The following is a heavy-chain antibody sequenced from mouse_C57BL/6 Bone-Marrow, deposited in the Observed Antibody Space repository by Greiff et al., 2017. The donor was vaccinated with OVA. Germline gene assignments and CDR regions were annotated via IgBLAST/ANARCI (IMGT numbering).Heavy chain of an antibody. CDR3: AGLITTVVAKYFDY. CDR2: INPYNGGT. CDR1: GYTFTDYY. D-gene: IGHD1-1*01. V-gene: IGHV1-19*01. J-gene: IGHJ2*01. Sequence: EVQLQQSGPVLVKPGASVKMSCKASGYTFTDYYMNWVKQSHGKSLEWIGVINPYNGGTSYNQKFKGKATLTVDKSSSTAYMELNSLTSEDSAVYYCAGLITTVVAKYFDYWGQGTTLTVSS.